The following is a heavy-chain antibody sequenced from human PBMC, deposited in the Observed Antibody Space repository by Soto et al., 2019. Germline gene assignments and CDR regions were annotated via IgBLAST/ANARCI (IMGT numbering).Heavy chain of an antibody. CDR3: ARLYSSSWYYYYGMDV. D-gene: IGHD6-13*01. V-gene: IGHV1-18*01. J-gene: IGHJ6*02. CDR1: GYTFTSYG. Sequence: ASVKVSCKASGYTFTSYGISWVRQAPGQGLEWMGWISAYNGNTNYAQKLQGRVTMTTDTSTSTAYMELRSLRSDDTAVYYCARLYSSSWYYYYGMDVWGQGTTVTVSS. CDR2: ISAYNGNT.